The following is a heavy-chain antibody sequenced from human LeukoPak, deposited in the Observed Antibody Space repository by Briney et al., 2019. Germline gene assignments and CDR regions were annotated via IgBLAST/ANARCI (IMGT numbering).Heavy chain of an antibody. D-gene: IGHD6-19*01. CDR2: IYSGGST. CDR1: GFTVSSNY. V-gene: IGHV3-53*01. Sequence: GGSLRLSCAAPGFTVSSNYMSWVRQAPGKGLEWVSVIYSGGSTYYADSVKGRFTISRDNDKNSLYLQINSLRAEDTAVYYCARDLTFSSGWNYWGQGTLVTVSS. J-gene: IGHJ4*02. CDR3: ARDLTFSSGWNY.